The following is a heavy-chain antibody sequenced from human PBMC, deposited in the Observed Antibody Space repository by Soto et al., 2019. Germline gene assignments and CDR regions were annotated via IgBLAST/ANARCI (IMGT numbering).Heavy chain of an antibody. CDR3: ARDDYRWLRCDFDY. CDR1: GFTFSSYS. J-gene: IGHJ4*02. CDR2: ISSSSSYI. Sequence: EVQLVESGGGLVKPGGSLRLSCAASGFTFSSYSMNWVRQAPGKGLEWVSSISSSSSYIYYADSVKGRFTISRDNAKNSLYLQMNSLRAEDTAVYYCARDDYRWLRCDFDYWGQGTLVTVSS. V-gene: IGHV3-21*01. D-gene: IGHD5-12*01.